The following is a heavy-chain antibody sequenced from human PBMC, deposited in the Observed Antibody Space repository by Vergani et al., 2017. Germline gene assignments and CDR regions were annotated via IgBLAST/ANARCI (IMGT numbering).Heavy chain of an antibody. CDR1: GFSFSSFG. V-gene: IGHV3-30*18. D-gene: IGHD4-11*01. CDR2: ISTDGTKK. Sequence: QVQLVESGGGVVQPGGSLRLSCAASGFSFSSFGMHWVRQAPGKGLEWVAVISTDGTKKFYGDSVKGRFTISRDNSKKTLDLQMNSLRTEDSAVYYCAKAGSVASESLQYNYYMDVWGRGTTVTVS. CDR3: AKAGSVASESLQYNYYMDV. J-gene: IGHJ6*03.